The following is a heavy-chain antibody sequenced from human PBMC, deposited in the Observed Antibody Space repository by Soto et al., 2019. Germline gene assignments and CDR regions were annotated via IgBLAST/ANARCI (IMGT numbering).Heavy chain of an antibody. CDR3: ARFGYMELRSLEWFIRPGYYMDV. CDR2: MNPNSGNT. Sequence: ASVKVSCKASGYTFTSYDNNWVRQATGQGLEWMGWMNPNSGNTGYAQKFQGRVTMTRNTSISTAYMELSSLRSEDTAVYYCARFGYMELRSLEWFIRPGYYMDVWGKGTTVTVSS. D-gene: IGHD3-3*01. J-gene: IGHJ6*03. CDR1: GYTFTSYD. V-gene: IGHV1-8*01.